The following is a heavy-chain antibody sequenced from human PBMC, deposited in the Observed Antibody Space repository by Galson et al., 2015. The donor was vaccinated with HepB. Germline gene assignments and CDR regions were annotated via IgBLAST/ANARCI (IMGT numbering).Heavy chain of an antibody. V-gene: IGHV3-23*01. D-gene: IGHD3-10*01. CDR2: ISGSGAST. Sequence: GLEWVSTISGSGASTYYTDSVKGRFTISRDKSKNTLQLQMNSLRAEDTAIYYCAIKTGDYYDYWGQGTLVTVSS. J-gene: IGHJ4*02. CDR3: AIKTGDYYDY.